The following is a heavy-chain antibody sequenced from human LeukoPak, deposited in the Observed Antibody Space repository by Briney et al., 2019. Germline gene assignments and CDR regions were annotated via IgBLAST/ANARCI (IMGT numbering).Heavy chain of an antibody. CDR1: GFTFSSYT. V-gene: IGHV3-30*04. CDR2: ISYDGNNK. D-gene: IGHD6-19*01. J-gene: IGHJ5*02. Sequence: GGTLRLSCAASGFTFSSYTMHRVRQAQGKGLERVAVISYDGNNKYYADSVKGRFTISRDNSKNTLYVQMNSLRVEDTAVYYCARGYSTGWYSCPWFDPWGQGTLVTVSS. CDR3: ARGYSTGWYSCPWFDP.